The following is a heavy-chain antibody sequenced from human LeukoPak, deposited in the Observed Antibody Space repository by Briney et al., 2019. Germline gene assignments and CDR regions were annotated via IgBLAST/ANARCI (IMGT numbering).Heavy chain of an antibody. Sequence: SSVKFSCKAYGYTFTGYYIHWLRXAPGQXXEWMGXMNPNSGDTNHAQQFQGRFTMTTDTSIRTAYMELSSLRSDDTAVYYCARDREYSNYLLVYGMDVWGQGTTVTVSS. CDR2: MNPNSGDT. D-gene: IGHD4-11*01. CDR1: GYTFTGYY. CDR3: ARDREYSNYLLVYGMDV. V-gene: IGHV1-2*02. J-gene: IGHJ6*02.